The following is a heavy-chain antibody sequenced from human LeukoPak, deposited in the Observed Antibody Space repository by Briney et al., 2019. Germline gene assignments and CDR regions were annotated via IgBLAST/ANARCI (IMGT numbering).Heavy chain of an antibody. D-gene: IGHD4-11*01. V-gene: IGHV1-69*05. CDR2: IIPIFGTA. CDR3: SREIPSNWYYLDS. Sequence: SVKVSCKASGGTFSSYAISWVRQAPGQGLEWMGGIIPIFGTANYAQKFQGRVTMTTDTSTNTAYMQLRSLRFDDTAVYYCSREIPSNWYYLDSWGQGTLITVSS. CDR1: GGTFSSYA. J-gene: IGHJ4*02.